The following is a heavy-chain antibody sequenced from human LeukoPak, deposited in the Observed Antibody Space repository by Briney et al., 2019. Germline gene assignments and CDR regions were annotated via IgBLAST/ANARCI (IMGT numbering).Heavy chain of an antibody. CDR2: IKSKTDGETT. CDR3: TTAGGGSYR. V-gene: IGHV3-15*01. J-gene: IGHJ4*02. CDR1: GFTFSYAW. D-gene: IGHD1-26*01. Sequence: GGSLRLSCAASGFTFSYAWMSWVRQTPGMGPEWVARIKSKTDGETTDYPAPVKGRFTISRDDSKNTVYLRMNSLKPEDTAVYYCTTAGGGSYRWGQGTLVTVSS.